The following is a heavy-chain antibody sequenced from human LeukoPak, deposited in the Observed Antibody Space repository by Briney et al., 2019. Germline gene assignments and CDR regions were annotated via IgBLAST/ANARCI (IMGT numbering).Heavy chain of an antibody. CDR2: IYYSGST. D-gene: IGHD6-6*01. J-gene: IGHJ6*03. Sequence: SETLSLTCTVSGGSISSYYWSWIRQPPGKGLEWIGYIYYSGSTNYNPSLKSRVTISVDTSKNQFSLKLSSVTAADTAVYYCARGLYSSSDYYYYYMDVWGKGTTVTVSS. CDR1: GGSISSYY. CDR3: ARGLYSSSDYYYYYMDV. V-gene: IGHV4-59*01.